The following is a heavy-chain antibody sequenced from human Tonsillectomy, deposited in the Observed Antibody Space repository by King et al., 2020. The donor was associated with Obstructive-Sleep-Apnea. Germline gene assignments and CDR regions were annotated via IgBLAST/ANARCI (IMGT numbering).Heavy chain of an antibody. Sequence: VQLVESGAEVKKPGASVKVSCKASGYTFTSYDINWVRQATGQGLEWMGWMNPNSGNTGYAQKFQGRVTMTSNTSISTAYMELSSLKSEDTAVYYCARGDALVRGVYGSWGQGPLVAVSS. CDR2: MNPNSGNT. V-gene: IGHV1-8*01. D-gene: IGHD3-10*01. J-gene: IGHJ5*02. CDR3: ARGDALVRGVYGS. CDR1: GYTFTSYD.